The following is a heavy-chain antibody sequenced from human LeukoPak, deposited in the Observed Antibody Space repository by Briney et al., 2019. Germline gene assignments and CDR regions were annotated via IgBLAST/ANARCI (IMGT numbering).Heavy chain of an antibody. CDR2: ISGSGGST. CDR3: AKAAIFGVVIPNWFDP. D-gene: IGHD3-3*01. V-gene: IGHV3-23*01. CDR1: GFTFSSYA. J-gene: IGHJ5*02. Sequence: PGGSLRLSCAASGFTFSSYAMSWARQAPGKGLEWVSAISGSGGSTYYADSVKGRFTISRDNSKNTLYLQMNSLRAEDTAVYYCAKAAIFGVVIPNWFDPWGQGTLVTVSS.